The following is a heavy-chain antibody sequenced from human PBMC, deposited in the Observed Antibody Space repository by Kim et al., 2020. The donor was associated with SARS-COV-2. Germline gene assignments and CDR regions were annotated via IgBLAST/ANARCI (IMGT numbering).Heavy chain of an antibody. CDR2: IDPSDSYT. V-gene: IGHV5-10-1*01. Sequence: GESLKISCKGSGYSFTSYWISWVRQMPGKGLEWMGRIDPSDSYTNYSPSFQGHVTISADKSISTAYLQWSSLKASDTAMYYCAGHVDATGTHDYWGQGTLVTVSS. D-gene: IGHD1-1*01. CDR3: AGHVDATGTHDY. J-gene: IGHJ4*02. CDR1: GYSFTSYW.